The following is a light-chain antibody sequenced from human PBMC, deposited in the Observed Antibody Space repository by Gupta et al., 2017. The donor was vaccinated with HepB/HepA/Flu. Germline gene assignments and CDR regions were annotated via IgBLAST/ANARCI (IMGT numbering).Light chain of an antibody. V-gene: IGLV3-1*01. CDR1: KLGDKY. Sequence: SYEVTQPHSVSVSPGQTASITCSGDKLGDKYACWYQQKPGQSPLLVIYQDTKRPSGIPERFSGSNSGNTATLTISGTQAMDEADYYCQAWDSSTVVFGGGTKLTVL. J-gene: IGLJ2*01. CDR2: QDT. CDR3: QAWDSSTVV.